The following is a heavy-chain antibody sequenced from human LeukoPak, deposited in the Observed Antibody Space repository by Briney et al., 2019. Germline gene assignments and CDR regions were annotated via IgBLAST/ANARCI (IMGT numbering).Heavy chain of an antibody. CDR2: IRNGEST. D-gene: IGHD3-16*01. Sequence: SGTLCLSCTVSGGSISTWFHYWGWIRQPPGTGLKCIGSIRNGESTYNNPCLKSRVTISVETPKNHFSLKLSSVSAADTAVYYCARQVTFGCAYAYYYDCWGQGSLVTVSS. J-gene: IGHJ4*02. V-gene: IGHV4-39*01. CDR3: ARQVTFGCAYAYYYDC. CDR1: GGSISTWFHY.